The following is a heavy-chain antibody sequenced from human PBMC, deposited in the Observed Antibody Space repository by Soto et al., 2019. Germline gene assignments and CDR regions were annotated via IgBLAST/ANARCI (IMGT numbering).Heavy chain of an antibody. V-gene: IGHV3-48*03. CDR2: ISSGGSTI. CDR1: GFTFSTYE. CDR3: ARSISWLGY. J-gene: IGHJ4*02. Sequence: EVQLVESGGGLVQPGGSLRLSCAASGFTFSTYEMNWVRQAPGKGLEWVSYISSGGSTIYYADSVKGRFTISRDNAKNSVYLKMNSLRADDTAVYYCARSISWLGYWGQGTLVTVSS. D-gene: IGHD6-13*01.